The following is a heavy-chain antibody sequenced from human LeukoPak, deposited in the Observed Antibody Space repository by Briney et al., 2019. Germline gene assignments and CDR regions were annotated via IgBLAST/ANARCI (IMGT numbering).Heavy chain of an antibody. CDR3: AKEYCGGDCYPEGMDV. CDR1: GFTFDDYA. J-gene: IGHJ6*02. D-gene: IGHD2-21*02. CDR2: ISWDGGST. Sequence: GGSLRLSCAASGFTFDDYAMHWVRQAPGKGLEWVSLISWDGGSTYYADSVKGRFTISRDSSKNSLYLQMNSLRAEDTALYYCAKEYCGGDCYPEGMDVWGQGTTVTVSS. V-gene: IGHV3-43D*03.